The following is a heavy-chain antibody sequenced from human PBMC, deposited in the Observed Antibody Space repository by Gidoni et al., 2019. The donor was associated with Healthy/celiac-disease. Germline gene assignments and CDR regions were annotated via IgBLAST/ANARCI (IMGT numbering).Heavy chain of an antibody. Sequence: QLQLQESGPGLVKPSEPLSLTCTVSGGSISSSSYYWGWLRQPPGKGLEWIGSIYYSGSTYYNPSLKSRVTISVDTSKNQFSLKLSSVTAADTAVYYCARQGYCSGGSCYYKPPYRYYGMDVWGQGTTVTVSS. J-gene: IGHJ6*02. CDR1: GGSISSSSYY. CDR2: IYYSGST. CDR3: ARQGYCSGGSCYYKPPYRYYGMDV. D-gene: IGHD2-15*01. V-gene: IGHV4-39*01.